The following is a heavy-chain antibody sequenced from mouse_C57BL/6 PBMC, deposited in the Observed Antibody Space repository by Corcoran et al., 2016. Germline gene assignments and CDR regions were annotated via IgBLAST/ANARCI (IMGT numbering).Heavy chain of an antibody. CDR3: ARGTGSGYAAY. CDR1: GYTFTDYY. V-gene: IGHV1-26*01. CDR2: INPNNGGT. D-gene: IGHD3-2*02. Sequence: EVQLQQSGPELVKPGASVKISCKASGYTFTDYYMNWVKQSHGKSLEWIGDINPNNGGTSYNQKFKGKATLTVDKSSSTAYMELRSLTSEDSAVYYCARGTGSGYAAYWGQGTLVTVSA. J-gene: IGHJ3*01.